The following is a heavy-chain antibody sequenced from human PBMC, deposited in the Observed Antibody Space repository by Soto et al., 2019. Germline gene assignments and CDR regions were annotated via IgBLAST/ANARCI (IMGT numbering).Heavy chain of an antibody. Sequence: EVQLLESGGGLVQPGGSLRLSCAASGFTFSSYAMSWVRQAPGKGLEWVSGISSSGGSTYYADSVKGRFAISRDNSKHTMYLQMYILRVDEPAVYYCAKPWMIMVRGVHFDYWGQGTLVTVSS. CDR3: AKPWMIMVRGVHFDY. V-gene: IGHV3-23*01. J-gene: IGHJ4*02. CDR2: ISSSGGST. CDR1: GFTFSSYA. D-gene: IGHD3-10*01.